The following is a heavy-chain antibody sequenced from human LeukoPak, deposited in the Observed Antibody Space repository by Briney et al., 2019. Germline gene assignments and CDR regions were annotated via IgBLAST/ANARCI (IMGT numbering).Heavy chain of an antibody. CDR2: IYHSGST. CDR3: ARGRVYAMVYWYFDL. CDR1: GYSISSGYY. D-gene: IGHD2-8*01. V-gene: IGHV4-38-2*02. J-gene: IGHJ2*01. Sequence: SETLSLTCTVSGYSISSGYYWGWIRQPPGKGLKWIGSIYHSGSTYYNPSLKSRVTISVDTSKNQFSLKLSSVTAADTAVYYCARGRVYAMVYWYFDLWGRGTLVTVSS.